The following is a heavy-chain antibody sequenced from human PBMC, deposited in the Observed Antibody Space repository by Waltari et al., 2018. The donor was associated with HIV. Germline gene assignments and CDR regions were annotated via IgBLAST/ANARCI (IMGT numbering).Heavy chain of an antibody. D-gene: IGHD3-3*01. J-gene: IGHJ3*02. CDR3: ARDTSFWSSPDLDAFDI. V-gene: IGHV3-21*01. CDR1: GFTFSSYS. Sequence: EVQLVESGGGLVKPGGSLRLSCAASGFTFSSYSMNWVRQAPGKGLEWVSSISSSSSYIYYADSVKGRFTISRGNAKNSLYLQMNSLRAEDTAVYYCARDTSFWSSPDLDAFDIWGQGTMVTVSS. CDR2: ISSSSSYI.